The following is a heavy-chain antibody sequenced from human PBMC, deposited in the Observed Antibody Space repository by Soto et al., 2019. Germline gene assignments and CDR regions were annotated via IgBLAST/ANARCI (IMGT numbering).Heavy chain of an antibody. V-gene: IGHV3-13*01. Sequence: GGSLRLSCAASGFTFSSYDMHWVRQATGKGLEWVSAIGTAGDTYYPGSVKGRFTISRENAKNSLYLQMNSLRAEDTAVYYCARDSSSWFMSLWGQGTLVTVS. CDR3: ARDSSSWFMSL. CDR1: GFTFSSYD. CDR2: IGTAGDT. D-gene: IGHD6-13*01. J-gene: IGHJ4*02.